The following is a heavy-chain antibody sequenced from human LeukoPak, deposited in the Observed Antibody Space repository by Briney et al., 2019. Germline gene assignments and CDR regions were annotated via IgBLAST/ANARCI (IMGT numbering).Heavy chain of an antibody. CDR1: GFTFSTYS. CDR3: ARDIDY. Sequence: GGSLRLSCAASGFTFSTYSMNWVRQAPGRGLEWVSYISVGSKTIYYAGSVKGRFTISRDDAKNSLYLQMNSLRDEDTAMYYCARDIDYWGQGTLVTVSS. CDR2: ISVGSKTI. J-gene: IGHJ4*02. V-gene: IGHV3-48*02.